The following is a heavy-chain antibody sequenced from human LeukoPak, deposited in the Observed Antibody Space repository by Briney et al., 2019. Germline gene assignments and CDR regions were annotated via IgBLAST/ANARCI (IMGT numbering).Heavy chain of an antibody. D-gene: IGHD3-10*01. V-gene: IGHV3-53*01. CDR3: AKFGSGSYYETENWFDP. CDR2: IYSGGTT. J-gene: IGHJ5*02. CDR1: GFTVSNNY. Sequence: PGGSLRLSCAASGFTVSNNYLHWVRQASGKGLEWVSVIYSGGTTYYANSVKGRFTISRDSSKNTLYLQMNSLRAEDTAVYYCAKFGSGSYYETENWFDPWGQGTLVTVSS.